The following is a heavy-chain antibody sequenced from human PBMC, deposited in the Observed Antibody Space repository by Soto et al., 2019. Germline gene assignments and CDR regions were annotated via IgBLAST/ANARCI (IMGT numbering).Heavy chain of an antibody. D-gene: IGHD2-21*01. CDR2: ISGSGGST. V-gene: IGHV3-23*01. CDR3: AKFRGVIRPFDY. Sequence: PGGSLRLSCAVSGFSFITHAMHWVRQAPGKGLEWVSAISGSGGSTYYADSVKGRFTISRDNSKNTLYLQMNSLRAEDTAVYYCAKFRGVIRPFDYWGQGTLVTVSS. CDR1: GFSFITHA. J-gene: IGHJ4*02.